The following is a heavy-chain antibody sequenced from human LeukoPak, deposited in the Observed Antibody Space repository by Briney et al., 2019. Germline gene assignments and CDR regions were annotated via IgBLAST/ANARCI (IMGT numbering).Heavy chain of an antibody. D-gene: IGHD2-2*01. CDR3: AREYCSSTSCYAGLYYYYYGMDV. J-gene: IGHJ6*02. Sequence: ASLKVSCKASGYTFTSYGISWVRQAPGQGLAWMGLISAYNGNTNYAQKLQGRVTMTTDTSTSTAYMELRSLRSDDTAVYYCAREYCSSTSCYAGLYYYYYGMDVWGQGTTVTVSS. CDR1: GYTFTSYG. V-gene: IGHV1-18*01. CDR2: ISAYNGNT.